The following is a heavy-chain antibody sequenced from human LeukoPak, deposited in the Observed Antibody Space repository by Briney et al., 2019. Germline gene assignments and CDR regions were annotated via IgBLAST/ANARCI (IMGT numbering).Heavy chain of an antibody. D-gene: IGHD3-3*01. V-gene: IGHV3-53*05. J-gene: IGHJ6*02. Sequence: PGGSLRLSCAASGFTVNNNRMGWVRQAPGKGLEWVSITYSGGTTYYADSVRGRFTISRDDSKNTLYLQMNSLRAEDTAVYYCAREDPYDFWSGYYISPPPDVWGQGTTVTVSS. CDR2: TYSGGTT. CDR1: GFTVNNNR. CDR3: AREDPYDFWSGYYISPPPDV.